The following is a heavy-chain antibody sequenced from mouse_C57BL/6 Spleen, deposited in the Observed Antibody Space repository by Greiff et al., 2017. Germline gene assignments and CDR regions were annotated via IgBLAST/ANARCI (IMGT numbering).Heavy chain of an antibody. CDR2: IDPSNSYT. CDR1: GYTFTSYW. Sequence: QVQLQQPGAELVMPGASVKLSCKASGYTFTSYWMHWVKQRPGQGLEWIGEIDPSNSYTNYNQKFKGKSTLTVDKSSSTAYMQLSSLTSEDSAIDYCAREDYSKEAMDYWGQGTSVTVSS. V-gene: IGHV1-69*01. D-gene: IGHD2-5*01. J-gene: IGHJ4*01. CDR3: AREDYSKEAMDY.